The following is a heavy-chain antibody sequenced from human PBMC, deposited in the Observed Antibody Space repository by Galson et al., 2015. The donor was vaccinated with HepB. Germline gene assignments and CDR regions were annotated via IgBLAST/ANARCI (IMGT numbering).Heavy chain of an antibody. CDR3: ARAFGAGYDIYGNWFDP. V-gene: IGHV1-2*04. Sequence: SVKVSCKASGYTFTGYYMHWVRQAPGQGLEWMGWINPNSGGTNYAQKFQGWVTMTRDTSISTAYMELSRLRSDDTAVYYCARAFGAGYDIYGNWFDPWGQGTLVTVSS. CDR1: GYTFTGYY. J-gene: IGHJ5*02. D-gene: IGHD5-12*01. CDR2: INPNSGGT.